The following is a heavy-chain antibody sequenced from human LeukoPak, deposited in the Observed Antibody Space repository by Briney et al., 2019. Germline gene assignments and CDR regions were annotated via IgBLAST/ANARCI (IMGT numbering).Heavy chain of an antibody. Sequence: SETLSLTCTVSGDSISSGSYYWSWIRQPAGKGLEWIGRIYTSGSTNYNPSLKSRVTISVDTSKNQFSLKLSSVTAADTAVYYWARAARLRYFDWFLLSYFDYWGQGTLVTVSS. CDR1: GDSISSGSYY. CDR2: IYTSGST. D-gene: IGHD3-9*01. V-gene: IGHV4-61*02. CDR3: ARAARLRYFDWFLLSYFDY. J-gene: IGHJ4*02.